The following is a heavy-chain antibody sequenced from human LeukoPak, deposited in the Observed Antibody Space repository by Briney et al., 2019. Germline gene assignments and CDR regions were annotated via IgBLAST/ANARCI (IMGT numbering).Heavy chain of an antibody. D-gene: IGHD4-17*01. Sequence: QPGRSLRLSCAAPGFTFSSYGMHWVRQAPGKGLEWVAVISYDGSNKYYADSVKGRFTISRDNSKNTLYLQMNSLRAEDTAVYYCAKDRGAYGDYQDYWGQGTLVTVSS. CDR3: AKDRGAYGDYQDY. J-gene: IGHJ4*02. CDR2: ISYDGSNK. CDR1: GFTFSSYG. V-gene: IGHV3-30*18.